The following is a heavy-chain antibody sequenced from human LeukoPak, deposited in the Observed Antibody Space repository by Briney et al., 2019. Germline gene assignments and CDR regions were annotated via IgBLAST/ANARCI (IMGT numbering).Heavy chain of an antibody. J-gene: IGHJ4*02. D-gene: IGHD6-13*01. CDR1: GFTFSSYA. V-gene: IGHV3-74*01. CDR2: IQGDGSNT. CDR3: ARGTSAGGPISPFDF. Sequence: SGGSLRLSCAASGFTFSSYAMGWVRQAPGKGLVWVSRIQGDGSNTNYADSVKGRFSISRDNAKSTVYLQMNSLRAEDTGIYYCARGTSAGGPISPFDFWGQGTVVTVSS.